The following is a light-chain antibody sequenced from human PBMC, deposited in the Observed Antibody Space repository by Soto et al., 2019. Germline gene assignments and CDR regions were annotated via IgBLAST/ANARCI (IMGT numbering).Light chain of an antibody. CDR1: QSVSSN. CDR3: QQYNNWPQT. CDR2: GAS. Sequence: EIVMTQSPSTLSGSPGERATLSCGASQSVSSNLAWYQQKPGQAPRLLIYGASTRATGIPARFSGSVYGTEFILTISSLQSEDFALYYCQQYNNWPQTLGQGTKVDIK. V-gene: IGKV3-15*01. J-gene: IGKJ1*01.